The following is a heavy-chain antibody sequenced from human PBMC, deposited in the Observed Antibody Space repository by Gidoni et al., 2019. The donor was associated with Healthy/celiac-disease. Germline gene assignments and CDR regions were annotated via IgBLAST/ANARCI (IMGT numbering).Heavy chain of an antibody. CDR2: ISYDGSTR. J-gene: IGHJ4*02. V-gene: IGHV3-30*18. Sequence: QVQLVESGGGVVQPGGSLRLSCAASGFTFSSYDMHWVRQAPGKGLEWVALISYDGSTRYFADSLEGRFTISRDNSRNTVYLQMNSLRTEDTAIYYCAKVDAFCISTNCYFPPDYWGQGILVTVSS. CDR1: GFTFSSYD. D-gene: IGHD2-2*01. CDR3: AKVDAFCISTNCYFPPDY.